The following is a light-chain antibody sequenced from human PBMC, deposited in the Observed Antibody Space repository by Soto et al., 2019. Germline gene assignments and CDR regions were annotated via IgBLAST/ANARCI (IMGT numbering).Light chain of an antibody. J-gene: IGKJ3*01. CDR3: QQYNNWPYT. Sequence: MVMTQSPATLSVSPGERATLSCRASQSVSTKLAWYQQKPGQAPRLLIYGASTRATGIPARFSGSGSGTEVTLAISSLQPEDFAVYYCQQYNNWPYTVGPGTRVDIK. CDR1: QSVSTK. V-gene: IGKV3D-15*01. CDR2: GAS.